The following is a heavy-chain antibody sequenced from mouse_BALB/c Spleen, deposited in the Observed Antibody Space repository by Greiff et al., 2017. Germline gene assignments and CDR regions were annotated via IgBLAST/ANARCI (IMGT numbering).Heavy chain of an antibody. CDR3: ARGKNDYDEAWFAY. D-gene: IGHD2-4*01. J-gene: IGHJ3*01. Sequence: EVQGVESGGGLVQPGGSRKLSCAASGFTFSSFGMHWVRQAPEKGLEWVAYISSGSSTIYYADTVKGRFTISRDNPKNTLFLQMTSLRSEDTAMYYCARGKNDYDEAWFAYWGQGTLVTVSA. CDR2: ISSGSSTI. V-gene: IGHV5-17*02. CDR1: GFTFSSFG.